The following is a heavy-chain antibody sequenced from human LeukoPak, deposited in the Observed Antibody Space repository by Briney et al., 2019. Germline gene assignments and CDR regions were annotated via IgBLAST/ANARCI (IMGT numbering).Heavy chain of an antibody. J-gene: IGHJ5*02. D-gene: IGHD6-13*01. V-gene: IGHV5-51*01. CDR3: ARGPGSFHYPALDWFDP. CDR2: IYPGDSDT. CDR1: GYSFTNYW. Sequence: PGESLKISCKGSGYSFTNYWIGWVRQMPGEGLEWMGIIYPGDSDTRYSPSFQGQVTISADKSISTAYLQWSSLKASDTAMYYCARGPGSFHYPALDWFDPWGQGTLVTVSS.